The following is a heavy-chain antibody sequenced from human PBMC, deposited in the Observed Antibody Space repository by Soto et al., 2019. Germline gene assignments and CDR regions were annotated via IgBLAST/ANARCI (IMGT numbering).Heavy chain of an antibody. CDR3: VRVGVGIGNHFDS. J-gene: IGHJ4*02. V-gene: IGHV4-59*12. CDR1: NGSISGFY. D-gene: IGHD1-26*01. Sequence: SETLSLTCSVSNGSISGFYWTWIRQPPGKILEWIGYIHYSGRTDYNPSLTSRATMSVDTSKNQFSLNLKSITAADTAVYYCVRVGVGIGNHFDSWGRGTMVTVSS. CDR2: IHYSGRT.